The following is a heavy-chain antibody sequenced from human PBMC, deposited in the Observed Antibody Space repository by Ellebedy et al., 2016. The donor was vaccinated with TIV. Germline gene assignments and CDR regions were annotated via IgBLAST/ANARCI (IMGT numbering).Heavy chain of an antibody. J-gene: IGHJ4*02. D-gene: IGHD3-10*01. Sequence: SGPTLVKPPQTLTLTCTFSGFSLTSSGVGVGWIRQPPGKAPEWLALIYWDDEKRYRPSLRSRLTITKDISKNQVVLIMTNMDPVDTGTYYCAHTRYGSESYFGYWGQGTLVTVSS. CDR3: AHTRYGSESYFGY. CDR1: GFSLTSSGVG. CDR2: IYWDDEK. V-gene: IGHV2-5*02.